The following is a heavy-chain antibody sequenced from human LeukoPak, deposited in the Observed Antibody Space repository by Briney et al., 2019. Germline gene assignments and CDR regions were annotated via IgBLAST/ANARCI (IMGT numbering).Heavy chain of an antibody. CDR1: GGSFSGYY. V-gene: IGHV4-34*01. CDR3: ARGRPGYGSYFDY. J-gene: IGHJ4*02. Sequence: SETLSLTCAVYGGSFSGYYWSWIRQPPGKGLEWIGEINHSGSTNYNPSLKSRVTISVDTSKNQFSLKLSSVTAADTAVYYCARGRPGYGSYFDYWGQGTLVTVSS. CDR2: INHSGST. D-gene: IGHD3-9*01.